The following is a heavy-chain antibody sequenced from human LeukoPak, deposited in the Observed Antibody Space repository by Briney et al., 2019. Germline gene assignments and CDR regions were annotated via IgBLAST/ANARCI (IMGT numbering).Heavy chain of an antibody. CDR3: ARDAYGMDV. CDR2: ISYDGRNE. Sequence: PGGSPRLSCAASGFTFSNYAMNWVRQAPGEGLEWVTFISYDGRNEYYADSVKGRFTISRDNSENTLYLQMNSLRGDDTAVYYCARDAYGMDVWGQGTTATVSS. J-gene: IGHJ6*02. CDR1: GFTFSNYA. V-gene: IGHV3-30*03.